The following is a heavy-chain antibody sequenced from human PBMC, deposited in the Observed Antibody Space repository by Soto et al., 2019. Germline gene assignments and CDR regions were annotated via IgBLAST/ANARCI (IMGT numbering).Heavy chain of an antibody. CDR3: ARDSFSGPKWELLA. D-gene: IGHD1-26*01. CDR2: ISYDGSNK. CDR1: GFTFSSYA. J-gene: IGHJ5*02. V-gene: IGHV3-30-3*01. Sequence: GGSLRLSCAASGFTFSSYAMHWVRQAPGKGLEWVAVISYDGSNKYYADSVKGRFTISRDNSKNTLYLQMNSLRAEDTAVYYCARDSFSGPKWELLAWGQGTLVTVSS.